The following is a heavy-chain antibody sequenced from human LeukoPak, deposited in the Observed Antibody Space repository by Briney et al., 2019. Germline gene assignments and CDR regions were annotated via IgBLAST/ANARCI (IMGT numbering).Heavy chain of an antibody. D-gene: IGHD3-10*01. V-gene: IGHV1-8*01. CDR2: MNPNSGNT. J-gene: IGHJ4*02. CDR3: AKVSNIGGSGTRDY. Sequence: ASVKVSCKASGYTFTSYDINWVRQATGQGLEWMGWMNPNSGNTGYAQKFQGRVTMTRNTSISTAYMELSSLRSEDTAVYYCAKVSNIGGSGTRDYWGQGTLVTVSS. CDR1: GYTFTSYD.